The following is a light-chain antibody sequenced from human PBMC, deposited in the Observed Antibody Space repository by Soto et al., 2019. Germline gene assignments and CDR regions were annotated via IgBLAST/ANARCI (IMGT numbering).Light chain of an antibody. CDR1: SGHSSYV. CDR3: QTWGTGIVV. Sequence: QLVLTQSPAAPASLGASVKLTCTLSSGHSSYVIAWHQQQPEKGPRYLMKLHSDGSHNKGDGIPDRFSGSSSGAERYLTISSLQSEDEADYYCQTWGTGIVVFGGGTKLTVL. V-gene: IGLV4-69*01. J-gene: IGLJ2*01. CDR2: LHSDGSH.